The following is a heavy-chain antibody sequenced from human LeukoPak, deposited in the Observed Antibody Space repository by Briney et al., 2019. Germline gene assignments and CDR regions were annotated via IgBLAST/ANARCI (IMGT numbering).Heavy chain of an antibody. CDR3: ARDRNWGAYI. CDR2: IGGSGGYHT. J-gene: IGHJ3*02. Sequence: QTGGSLRLSCAASGFTFSSYEMNWVRQAPGKGLEWVSGIGGSGGYHTYYADSVRGRFTISRDNSRNTLYVQMNSLRAEDTAIYYCARDRNWGAYIWGQGTMVTVSS. D-gene: IGHD7-27*01. V-gene: IGHV3-23*01. CDR1: GFTFSSYE.